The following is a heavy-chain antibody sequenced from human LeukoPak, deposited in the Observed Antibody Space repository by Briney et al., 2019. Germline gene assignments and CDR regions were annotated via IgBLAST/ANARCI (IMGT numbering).Heavy chain of an antibody. D-gene: IGHD6-19*01. CDR1: GFTFDDYA. V-gene: IGHV3-9*01. Sequence: GRSLRLSCAASGFTFDDYAMHWVRQAPGKGLEWVSGIRWNSGSIGYADSVKGRFTISRDNAKNSLYLQMNSLRAEDTALYYCAKVGTAVALTGSWFDPWGQGTLVTVSS. CDR2: IRWNSGSI. CDR3: AKVGTAVALTGSWFDP. J-gene: IGHJ5*02.